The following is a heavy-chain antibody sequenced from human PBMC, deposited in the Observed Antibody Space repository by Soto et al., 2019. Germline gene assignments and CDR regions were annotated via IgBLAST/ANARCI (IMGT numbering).Heavy chain of an antibody. D-gene: IGHD3-16*01. V-gene: IGHV3-30-3*01. CDR3: ARDGDYDWYYFDY. J-gene: IGHJ4*02. CDR2: ISYDGSNK. CDR1: GFTFSSYA. Sequence: QVQLVESGGGVVQPGRSLRLSCAASGFTFSSYAMHWVRQAPGKGLEWVAVISYDGSNKYYADSVKGRFTISRDNSKNTLYLQMNSLRADDTAVYYCARDGDYDWYYFDYWGQGTLVTVSS.